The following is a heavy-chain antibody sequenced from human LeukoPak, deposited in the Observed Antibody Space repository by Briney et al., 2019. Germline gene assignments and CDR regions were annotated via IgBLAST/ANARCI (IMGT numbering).Heavy chain of an antibody. CDR1: GYTFTGYY. Sequence: ASVKVSCKASGYTFTGYYMHWVRQAPGQGLEWMGWINPNSGGTNYAQKFQGRVTITADKSTSTAYMELSSLRSEDTAVYYCARDSAPGSDWGQGTLVTVSS. CDR2: INPNSGGT. CDR3: ARDSAPGSD. D-gene: IGHD3-10*01. V-gene: IGHV1-2*02. J-gene: IGHJ4*02.